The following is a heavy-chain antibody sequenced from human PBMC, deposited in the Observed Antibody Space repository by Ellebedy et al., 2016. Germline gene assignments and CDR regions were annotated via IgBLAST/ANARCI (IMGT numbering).Heavy chain of an antibody. CDR1: GYTFTSYG. D-gene: IGHD3-3*01. CDR2: ISAYNGNT. V-gene: IGHV1-18*01. Sequence: ASVKVSCKASGYTFTSYGISWVRQAPGQGLEWMGWISAYNGNTNYAQKLQGRVTMTTDTSTSTAYMELRSLRSDDTAVYYCARGGVLRFLEWLSPLRVLSMDVWGQGTTVTVSS. J-gene: IGHJ6*02. CDR3: ARGGVLRFLEWLSPLRVLSMDV.